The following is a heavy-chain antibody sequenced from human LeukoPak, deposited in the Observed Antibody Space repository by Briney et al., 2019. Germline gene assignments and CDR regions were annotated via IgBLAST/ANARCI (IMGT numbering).Heavy chain of an antibody. CDR3: ARGGPYDYIWGSYRFLSD. CDR1: GYTFTGYN. Sequence: ASVKVSCKASGYTFTGYNMHWVRQGPGQGLEWMGRIDPNSGGTNHAQKFQGRVTMTRGTSISTAYMEVSRLRSDDTAVYYCARGGPYDYIWGSYRFLSDWGQGTLVTVSS. D-gene: IGHD3-16*02. CDR2: IDPNSGGT. J-gene: IGHJ4*02. V-gene: IGHV1-2*06.